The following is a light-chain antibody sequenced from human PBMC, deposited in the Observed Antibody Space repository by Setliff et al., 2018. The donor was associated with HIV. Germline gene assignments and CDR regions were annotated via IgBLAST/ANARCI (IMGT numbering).Light chain of an antibody. CDR1: SSDIGGYNY. CDR2: DVN. Sequence: ALTQPASVSGSPEQSITISCTGTSSDIGGYNYVSSYQQYPGKAPTLMLYDVNKRPSGVSNRFSGSKSGNTASLTISGLQAEDEADYYCSSKTSTSTVVFGGGTQVTVL. CDR3: SSKTSTSTVV. V-gene: IGLV2-14*03. J-gene: IGLJ2*01.